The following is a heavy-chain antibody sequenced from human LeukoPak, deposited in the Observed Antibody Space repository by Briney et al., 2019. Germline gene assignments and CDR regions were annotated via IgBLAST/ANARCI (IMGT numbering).Heavy chain of an antibody. Sequence: PSETLSLTCTVSGGSISSGGYYWSWIRQHPGKGLEWIGYIYYSGSTYYNPSLKSRVTISVDTSKNQFSLKLSSVTAADTAVYYCARGGTIRAYYWGQGTLVTVSS. CDR1: GGSISSGGYY. CDR2: IYYSGST. V-gene: IGHV4-31*03. CDR3: ARGGTIRAYY. J-gene: IGHJ4*02. D-gene: IGHD1/OR15-1a*01.